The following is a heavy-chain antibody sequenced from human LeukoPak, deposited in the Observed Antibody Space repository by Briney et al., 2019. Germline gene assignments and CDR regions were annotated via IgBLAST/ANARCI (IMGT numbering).Heavy chain of an antibody. D-gene: IGHD3-9*01. V-gene: IGHV1-2*02. CDR2: INPNSGGT. J-gene: IGHJ6*03. Sequence: ASVKVSCKASGYTFTGYYMHWVRQAPGQGLEWMGWINPNSGGTNYAQKFQGRVTMTRDTSISTAYMELSSLRSEDTAVYYCARSEGLRYFDWLQGTVYYYYMDVWGKGTTVTISS. CDR3: ARSEGLRYFDWLQGTVYYYYMDV. CDR1: GYTFTGYY.